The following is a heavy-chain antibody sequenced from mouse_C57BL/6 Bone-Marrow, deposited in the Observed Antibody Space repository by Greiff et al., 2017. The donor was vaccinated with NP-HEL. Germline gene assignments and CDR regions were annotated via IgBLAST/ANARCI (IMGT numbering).Heavy chain of an antibody. D-gene: IGHD1-1*01. CDR1: GYTFTSYW. CDR2: IDPSDSYT. Sequence: QVQLKQPGAELVKPGASVKLSCKASGYTFTSYWMQWVKQRPGQGLEWIGEIDPSDSYTNYNQKFKGKATLTVDTSSSTAYMQLSSLTSEDSAVYYCARCLRDYWGQGTTLTVSS. CDR3: ARCLRDY. V-gene: IGHV1-50*01. J-gene: IGHJ2*01.